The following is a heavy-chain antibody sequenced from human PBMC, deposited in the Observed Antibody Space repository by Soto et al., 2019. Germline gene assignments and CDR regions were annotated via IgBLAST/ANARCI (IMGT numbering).Heavy chain of an antibody. CDR2: ISYDGSNK. CDR1: GFTFSSYA. Sequence: GGSLRLSCAASGFTFSSYAMHWVRQAPGKGLEWVAVISYDGSNKYYADSVKGRFTISGDNSKNTLYLQMNSLRAEDTAVYYCAREYYYDSSGPFGYFDYWGQGTLVTVSS. J-gene: IGHJ4*02. D-gene: IGHD3-22*01. CDR3: AREYYYDSSGPFGYFDY. V-gene: IGHV3-30-3*01.